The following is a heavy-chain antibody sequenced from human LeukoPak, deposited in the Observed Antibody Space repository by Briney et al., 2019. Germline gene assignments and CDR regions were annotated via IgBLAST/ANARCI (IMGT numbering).Heavy chain of an antibody. D-gene: IGHD5-24*01. CDR2: IYSGGAT. V-gene: IGHV3-53*01. CDR1: GLAVNSNY. J-gene: IGHJ3*02. Sequence: GGSLRLSCVASGLAVNSNYMSWVRQAPGKGLEWVSAIYSGGATYYADSVKGRFTVSRGDSKNTLYLQMYRLRVEDTAMYYCVSQKWLYAFDIWGQGTMVTVSS. CDR3: VSQKWLYAFDI.